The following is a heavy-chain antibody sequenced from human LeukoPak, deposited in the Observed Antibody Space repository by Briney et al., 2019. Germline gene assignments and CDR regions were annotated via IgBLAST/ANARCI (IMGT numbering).Heavy chain of an antibody. Sequence: ASVKVSCKASGYTFTDYYIHWVRQAPGQGLEWMGWINPNSGGTNYAQKFQGRVTMTRDTSISTAYMELSRLRSDDTAVYYCARRRGYSGYVFDYWGQGTLVTVSS. CDR3: ARRRGYSGYVFDY. V-gene: IGHV1-2*02. CDR1: GYTFTDYY. D-gene: IGHD5-12*01. J-gene: IGHJ4*02. CDR2: INPNSGGT.